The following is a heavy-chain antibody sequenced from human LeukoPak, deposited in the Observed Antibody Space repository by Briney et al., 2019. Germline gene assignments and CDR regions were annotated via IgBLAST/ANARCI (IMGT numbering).Heavy chain of an antibody. D-gene: IGHD4-17*01. J-gene: IGHJ4*02. V-gene: IGHV3-21*01. Sequence: KTGGSLRLSCAASGFTFSSYSMNWVRQAPGKGLEWVSSISSSSSYIYYADSVKGRFTISRDNAKNSLYLQMNSLRAEDTAVYYCARDFALRRKGGDYWGQGTLVTVSS. CDR2: ISSSSSYI. CDR1: GFTFSSYS. CDR3: ARDFALRRKGGDY.